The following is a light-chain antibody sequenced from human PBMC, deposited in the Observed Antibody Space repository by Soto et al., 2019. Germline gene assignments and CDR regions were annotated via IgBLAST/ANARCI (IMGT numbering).Light chain of an antibody. CDR2: GAS. Sequence: EIVLTQSPVTLSLSPGERATLSCRASQSVSSSYLAWYQQKPGQAPRLLIYGASSRATGIPDRFSGSGSGTDFTLTISRLEPEDFAVYYCQQYGSSPLYTLGQGTKLEIK. J-gene: IGKJ2*01. CDR1: QSVSSSY. CDR3: QQYGSSPLYT. V-gene: IGKV3-20*01.